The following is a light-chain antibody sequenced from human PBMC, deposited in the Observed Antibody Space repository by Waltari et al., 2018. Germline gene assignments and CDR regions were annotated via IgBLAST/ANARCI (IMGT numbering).Light chain of an antibody. CDR3: SSYRKSSTAGGV. CDR2: EVT. J-gene: IGLJ1*01. CDR1: SSDVGGYNY. Sequence: QSALTQPASVSGSPGQSITIYCTGTSSDVGGYNYVPWYQQHPGKALKLMIYEVTNRASGVSSRFNGSKSGNTASLTISGLQTDDEADYYCSSYRKSSTAGGVFGTGTKVTVL. V-gene: IGLV2-14*01.